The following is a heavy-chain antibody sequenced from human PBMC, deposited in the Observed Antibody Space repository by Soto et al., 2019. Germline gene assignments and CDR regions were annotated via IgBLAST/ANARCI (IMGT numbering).Heavy chain of an antibody. CDR3: ARQADIVVVVAATNFDY. Sequence: SETLSLTCTVSGGSISSSSYYWGWIRQPPGKGLEWIGSIYYSGSTYYNPSLKSRVTISVDTSKNQFSPKLSSVTAADTAVYYCARQADIVVVVAATNFDYWGQGTLVTVSS. CDR2: IYYSGST. V-gene: IGHV4-39*01. D-gene: IGHD2-15*01. J-gene: IGHJ4*02. CDR1: GGSISSSSYY.